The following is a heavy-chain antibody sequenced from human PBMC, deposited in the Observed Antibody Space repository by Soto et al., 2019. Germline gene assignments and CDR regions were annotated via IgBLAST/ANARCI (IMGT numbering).Heavy chain of an antibody. CDR3: ARVTNWNYGPGGY. CDR2: INAGNGNT. V-gene: IGHV1-3*01. Sequence: ASVKVSCKASGYTFTSYAMHWVRQAPGQRLERMGWINAGNGNTKYSQKFQGRVTITRDTSASTAYMELSSLRSEDTAVYYCARVTNWNYGPGGYWGQGTLVTVAS. J-gene: IGHJ4*02. CDR1: GYTFTSYA. D-gene: IGHD1-7*01.